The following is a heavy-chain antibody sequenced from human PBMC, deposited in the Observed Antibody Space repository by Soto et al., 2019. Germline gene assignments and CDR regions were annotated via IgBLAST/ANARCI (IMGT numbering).Heavy chain of an antibody. CDR1: GFTFSSYA. Sequence: GGSLRLSCAASGFTFSSYAMSWVRQAPGKGLEWVSAISGSGGSTYYADSVKGRFTISRDNSKNTLYLQMNSLRAEDTAVYYCAKIHDYGDYEGEGWFDPWGQGTLVTVSS. CDR3: AKIHDYGDYEGEGWFDP. D-gene: IGHD4-17*01. J-gene: IGHJ5*02. V-gene: IGHV3-23*01. CDR2: ISGSGGST.